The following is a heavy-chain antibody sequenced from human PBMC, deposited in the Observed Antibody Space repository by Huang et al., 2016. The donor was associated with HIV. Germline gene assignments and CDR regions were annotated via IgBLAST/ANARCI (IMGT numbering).Heavy chain of an antibody. J-gene: IGHJ4*02. Sequence: EVHLVQSGAEVKEPGESLKISCQASGYNFDSYWIGWVRQIPGKGLEWMGFSYPGDSDTRYDPSFQGQVTISADQSINTAYLQWSSLKASDTAIYFCARQGLWLPPTDPFDYWGQGTPVTVSA. CDR3: ARQGLWLPPTDPFDY. D-gene: IGHD3-10*01. V-gene: IGHV5-51*01. CDR2: SYPGDSDT. CDR1: GYNFDSYW.